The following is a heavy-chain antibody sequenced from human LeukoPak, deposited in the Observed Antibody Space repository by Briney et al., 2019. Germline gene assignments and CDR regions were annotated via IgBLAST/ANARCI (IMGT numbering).Heavy chain of an antibody. CDR1: GFTLSSNW. Sequence: GGSLRLSCAASGFTLSSNWMSWVRQAPGKGLEWVANIKQDGSEIHYVDSVKGRFTISRDNSKNTLYLQMNSLRAEDTAVYYCARIGYCSGGSCYWVYFDYWGQGTLVTVSS. J-gene: IGHJ4*02. V-gene: IGHV3-7*02. CDR2: IKQDGSEI. D-gene: IGHD2-15*01. CDR3: ARIGYCSGGSCYWVYFDY.